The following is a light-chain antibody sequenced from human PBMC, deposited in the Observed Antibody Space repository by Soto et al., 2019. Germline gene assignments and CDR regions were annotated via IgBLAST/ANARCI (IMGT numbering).Light chain of an antibody. CDR2: SNN. V-gene: IGLV1-44*01. J-gene: IGLJ1*01. CDR1: SSNIGSNT. CDR3: AAWDDSLNGYV. Sequence: QSVLTQPPSASGTPGQRVTISCSGSSSNIGSNTVNWYQQLPGAAPKLLIYSNNQRPSGVPDRFSGSKSGTSASLAISGLQSEDEADCYCAAWDDSLNGYVFGTGTKFTVL.